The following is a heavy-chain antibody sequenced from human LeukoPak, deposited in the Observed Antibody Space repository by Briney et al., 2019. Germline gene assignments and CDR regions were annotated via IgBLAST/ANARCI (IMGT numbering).Heavy chain of an antibody. CDR2: MNPNSGNT. J-gene: IGHJ5*02. D-gene: IGHD4-17*01. Sequence: ASVKVSCKASGYTFTSYDINWVRQATGQGLEWMGWMNPNSGNTGYAQKFQGRVTITRNTSISTAYMELSSLGSEDTAVYYCARAPTVTRRSCWFDPWGQGTLVTVSS. CDR3: ARAPTVTRRSCWFDP. CDR1: GYTFTSYD. V-gene: IGHV1-8*03.